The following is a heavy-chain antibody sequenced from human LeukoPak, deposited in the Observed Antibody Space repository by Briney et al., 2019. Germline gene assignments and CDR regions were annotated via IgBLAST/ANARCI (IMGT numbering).Heavy chain of an antibody. Sequence: AASVKVSCKASGGTFSSYAISWVRQAPGQGLEWMGGIIPIFSTANYAQKFQGRVTITTDESTSTAYMELSSLRSEDTAVYYCARVTYYYGSGSYSWFDPWGQGTLVTVSS. D-gene: IGHD3-10*01. CDR3: ARVTYYYGSGSYSWFDP. CDR1: GGTFSSYA. J-gene: IGHJ5*02. CDR2: IIPIFSTA. V-gene: IGHV1-69*05.